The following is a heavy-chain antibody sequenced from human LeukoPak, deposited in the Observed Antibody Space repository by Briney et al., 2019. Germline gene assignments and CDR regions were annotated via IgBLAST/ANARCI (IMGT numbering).Heavy chain of an antibody. CDR2: ISGSSGYI. V-gene: IGHV3-21*06. CDR3: GRDLPTVTSIDY. J-gene: IGHJ4*02. Sequence: PGRSLRLSCAASGFTFSHYYMTWVRQAPGKGLEWVSSISGSSGYIFYADSVKGRFTISRDNAKNSLYLQMNSLRAEDTAVYYCGRDLPTVTSIDYWGQGTLVTVSS. D-gene: IGHD4-17*01. CDR1: GFTFSHYY.